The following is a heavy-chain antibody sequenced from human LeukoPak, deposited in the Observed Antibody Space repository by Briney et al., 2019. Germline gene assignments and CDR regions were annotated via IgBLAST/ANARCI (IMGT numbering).Heavy chain of an antibody. CDR1: GGTFSSYA. V-gene: IGHV1-69*13. CDR2: IIPIFGTA. CDR3: ARYPLSYTSNWHYYFDY. J-gene: IGHJ4*02. Sequence: SVKVSCKASGGTFSSYAISWVRQAPGQGLEWMGGIIPIFGTANYAQKFQGRVTITADESTSTAYMELSSLRSEDTAVYYCARYPLSYTSNWHYYFDYWGQGTLLTVSS. D-gene: IGHD1-7*01.